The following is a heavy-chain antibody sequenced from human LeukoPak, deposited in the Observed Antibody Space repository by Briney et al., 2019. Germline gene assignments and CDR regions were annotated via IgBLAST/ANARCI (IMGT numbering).Heavy chain of an antibody. CDR3: ARGLTMVRGVVTYDY. CDR1: GGSISSYY. Sequence: PSETLSLTCTVSGGSISSYYWSWIRQPPGKGLEWIGYIYYSGSTYYNPSLKSRVTISVDTSKNQFSLKLSSVTAADTAVYYCARGLTMVRGVVTYDYWGQGTLVTVSS. CDR2: IYYSGST. J-gene: IGHJ4*02. V-gene: IGHV4-59*08. D-gene: IGHD3-10*01.